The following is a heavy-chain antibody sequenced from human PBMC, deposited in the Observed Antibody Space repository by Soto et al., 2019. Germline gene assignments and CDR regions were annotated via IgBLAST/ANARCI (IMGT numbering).Heavy chain of an antibody. CDR2: ISGSGGST. CDR3: AKGSASARPYFFAS. V-gene: IGHV3-23*01. D-gene: IGHD6-6*01. Sequence: EAQLLDAGGGLVQPGGSLRLSCTASQFTFSNHAMSWVRQAPGKGLEWVSAISGSGGSTWYADSVKGRFTISRDNSKNTLYLQMNSLRAEDMAVYFWAKGSASARPYFFASWGQGTLVTVSS. CDR1: QFTFSNHA. J-gene: IGHJ4*02.